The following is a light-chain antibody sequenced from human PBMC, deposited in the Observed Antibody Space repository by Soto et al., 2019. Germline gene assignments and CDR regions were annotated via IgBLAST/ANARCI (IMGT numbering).Light chain of an antibody. CDR3: QQLNSYPPRGLS. V-gene: IGKV1-9*01. Sequence: DIQLTQSPSFLSASVGDRVTITCRASQGISNYLAWYQQKPGKAPKLLIYAAFSLQSGVPSRFSGSGSGTEFTLTISSLQPEDFATYYCQQLNSYPPRGLSFGGGTKVEIK. CDR1: QGISNY. CDR2: AAF. J-gene: IGKJ4*01.